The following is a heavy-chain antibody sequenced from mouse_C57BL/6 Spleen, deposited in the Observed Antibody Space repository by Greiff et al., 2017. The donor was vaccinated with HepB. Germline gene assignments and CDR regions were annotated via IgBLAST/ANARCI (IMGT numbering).Heavy chain of an antibody. Sequence: QVQLQQSGAELVRPGPSVKMSCKASGYTFTNYWIGWAKQRPGHGLEWIGDIYPGGGYTNYNEKFKGKATLTADKSSSTAYMQFSSLTSEDSAIYYCARYDYGYGSFAYWGQGTLVTVSA. V-gene: IGHV1-63*01. CDR3: ARYDYGYGSFAY. CDR1: GYTFTNYW. J-gene: IGHJ3*01. D-gene: IGHD2-2*01. CDR2: IYPGGGYT.